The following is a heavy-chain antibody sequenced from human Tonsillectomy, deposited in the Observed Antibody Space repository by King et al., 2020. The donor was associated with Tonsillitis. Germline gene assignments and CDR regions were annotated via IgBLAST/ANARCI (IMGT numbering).Heavy chain of an antibody. V-gene: IGHV4-59*01. D-gene: IGHD3-16*02. CDR3: AGGGMGDDYVWGSYRPPDY. Sequence: VQLQESGPGLVKPSETLSLTCTVSGGSISSYYWSWIRQPPGKGLEWIGYIYYSGSTNYNPSLKSRVTISVDTSKNQFSLKLSSVTAADTAVYYCAGGGMGDDYVWGSYRPPDYWGQGTLVTVSS. CDR1: GGSISSYY. J-gene: IGHJ4*02. CDR2: IYYSGST.